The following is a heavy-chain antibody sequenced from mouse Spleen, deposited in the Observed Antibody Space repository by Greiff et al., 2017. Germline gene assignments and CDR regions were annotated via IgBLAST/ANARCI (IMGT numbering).Heavy chain of an antibody. CDR2: IYPGNSDT. D-gene: IGHD2-1*01. Sequence: VQLQQSGTVLARPGASVKMSCKTSGYTFTSYWMHWVKQRPGQGLEWIGAIYPGNSDTSYNQKFKGKAKLTAVTSASTAYMELSSLTNEDSAVYYCTSIYYGTPWFAYWGQGTLVTVSA. J-gene: IGHJ3*01. CDR3: TSIYYGTPWFAY. CDR1: GYTFTSYW. V-gene: IGHV1-5*01.